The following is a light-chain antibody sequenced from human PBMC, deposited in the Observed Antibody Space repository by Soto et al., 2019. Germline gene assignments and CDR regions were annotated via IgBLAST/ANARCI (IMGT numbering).Light chain of an antibody. CDR2: GAS. CDR1: HSVSSD. Sequence: EIVVNISPAALSVSPGERATLSCRASHSVSSDLAWYQQKPGQAPRLLIYGASTRAIGIPARFSGSGSGTEFTLTISSLQSEDFAVYYCQQYNNWPPTFGQGTRLEIK. V-gene: IGKV3-15*01. CDR3: QQYNNWPPT. J-gene: IGKJ5*01.